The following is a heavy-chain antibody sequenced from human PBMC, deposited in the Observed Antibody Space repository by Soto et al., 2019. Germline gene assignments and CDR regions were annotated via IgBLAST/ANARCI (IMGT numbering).Heavy chain of an antibody. CDR1: GFTVSSNY. J-gene: IGHJ6*02. D-gene: IGHD2-2*01. CDR2: IYSGGST. V-gene: IGHV3-66*01. Sequence: EVQLVESGGGLVQPGGSQRLSCAASGFTVSSNYMSWVRQAPGKGLEWVSVIYSGGSTYYADSVKGRFTISRDNSKNTLYLQMNSLRAEDTAVYYCVTSGYYYYGMDVWGQGTTVTVSS. CDR3: VTSGYYYYGMDV.